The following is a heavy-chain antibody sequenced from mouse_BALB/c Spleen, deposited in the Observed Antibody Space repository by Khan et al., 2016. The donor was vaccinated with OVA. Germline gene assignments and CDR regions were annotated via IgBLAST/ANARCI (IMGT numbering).Heavy chain of an antibody. J-gene: IGHJ3*01. CDR2: IYPGDDYT. CDR1: GYTFTNYW. D-gene: IGHD2-2*01. V-gene: IGHV1-63*02. Sequence: VQLQESGAELVRPGTSVKMSCKAVGYTFTNYWMGWVKQRPGHGLEWIGDIYPGDDYTKYNEKFKDKGTLTADTSSSTAYIHLSSLTSEDSAIYYCVRGGYDGFAYWGQGTLVTVSA. CDR3: VRGGYDGFAY.